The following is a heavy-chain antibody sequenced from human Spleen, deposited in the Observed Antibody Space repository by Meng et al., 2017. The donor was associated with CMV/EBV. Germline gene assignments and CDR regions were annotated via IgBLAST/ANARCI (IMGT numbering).Heavy chain of an antibody. CDR2: IYYSGST. CDR3: ALRGGLSFEY. V-gene: IGHV4-59*04. D-gene: IGHD2/OR15-2a*01. Sequence: QVQLQESGPGLVKPSETLSLTCTVSGGSISSYYWSWIRQPPGKGLEWIGYIYYSGSTYYNPSLKSRVTISVDTSKNQFSLKLSSVTAADTAVYYCALRGGLSFEYWGQGTLVTVSS. J-gene: IGHJ4*02. CDR1: GGSISSYY.